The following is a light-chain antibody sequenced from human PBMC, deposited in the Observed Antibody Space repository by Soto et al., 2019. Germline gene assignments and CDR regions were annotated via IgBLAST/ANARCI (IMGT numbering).Light chain of an antibody. V-gene: IGLV4-69*01. CDR3: QTWGTGPYVV. CDR1: SGHSSYA. J-gene: IGLJ2*01. Sequence: QSVLTQSPSASASLGASVKLTCTLSSGHSSYATAWHQQQPEKGPRYLIKLNSDGSHNKGGGIPDRFSGSSSGAERYLTISSLQSEDEADYYCQTWGTGPYVVFGGGTKLTVL. CDR2: LNSDGSH.